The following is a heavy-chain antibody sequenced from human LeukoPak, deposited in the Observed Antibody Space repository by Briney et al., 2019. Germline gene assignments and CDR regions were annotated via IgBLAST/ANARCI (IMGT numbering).Heavy chain of an antibody. V-gene: IGHV4-4*07. CDR1: GGSISSYY. CDR2: IYTSGST. J-gene: IGHJ5*02. Sequence: PSETLSLTCTVSGGSISSYYWSWIRQPAGKGLEWIGRIYTSGSTNYNPSLKSRVTMSVDTSKNQFSLKLSSVTAADTAVYYCARAGPVFTMIVVARFDPWGQGTLVTVSS. D-gene: IGHD3-22*01. CDR3: ARAGPVFTMIVVARFDP.